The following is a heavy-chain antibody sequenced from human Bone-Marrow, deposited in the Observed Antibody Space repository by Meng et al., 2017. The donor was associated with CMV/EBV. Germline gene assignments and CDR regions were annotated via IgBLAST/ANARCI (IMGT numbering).Heavy chain of an antibody. CDR1: GFIFSSYR. CDR2: INRDGGGI. Sequence: GESLKISCVTSGFIFSSYRMVWVRQSPGKGLVWVSSINRDGGGILYEASVEGRFTTSRDNSKNTLYLQMNSLRAEDTAVYYCARARILESYYDFWSGYYQTSQFDAFDIWGQGTMVTVSS. V-gene: IGHV3-74*01. D-gene: IGHD3-3*01. CDR3: ARARILESYYDFWSGYYQTSQFDAFDI. J-gene: IGHJ3*02.